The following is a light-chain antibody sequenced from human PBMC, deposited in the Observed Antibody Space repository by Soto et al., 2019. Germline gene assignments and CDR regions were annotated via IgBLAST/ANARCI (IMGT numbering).Light chain of an antibody. Sequence: EIVLTQSPRTLSLSPGEGATLSCRASQSVTSNSLAWYQQKPGQAPRLLIYAASSGATGIPDRFSGSGSGTDFTLTISRLEPGDFATYYCQHYNSYSEAFGQGTKVELK. CDR1: QSVTSNS. CDR2: AAS. CDR3: QHYNSYSEA. V-gene: IGKV3-20*01. J-gene: IGKJ1*01.